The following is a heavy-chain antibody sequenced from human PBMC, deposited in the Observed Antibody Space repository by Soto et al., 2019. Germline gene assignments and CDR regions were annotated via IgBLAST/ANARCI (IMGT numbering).Heavy chain of an antibody. Sequence: SETLSLTCTVSGGSVSSGSYYWSWIRQPPGKGLEWIGYIYYSGSTNYNPSLKSRVTISVDTSKNQFSLKLSSVTAADTAVYYCARDRHKVVTDIMYYYYGMDVWGQGTTVTVCS. D-gene: IGHD2-21*02. CDR3: ARDRHKVVTDIMYYYYGMDV. J-gene: IGHJ6*02. V-gene: IGHV4-61*01. CDR1: GGSVSSGSYY. CDR2: IYYSGST.